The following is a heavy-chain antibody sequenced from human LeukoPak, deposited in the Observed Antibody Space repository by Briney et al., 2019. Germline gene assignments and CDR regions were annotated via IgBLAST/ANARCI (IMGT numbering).Heavy chain of an antibody. V-gene: IGHV3-33*03. CDR2: IWFDGSNK. J-gene: IGHJ4*02. CDR3: ARASGCYDY. Sequence: GGSLRLSCAASGFSLSTYGMHWVRQAPGKGLEWVAVIWFDGSNKYYADSVKGRFTISRDNSKNTLYLQMNSLRADDTAVYYCARASGCYDYWGRGTLVTVSS. D-gene: IGHD6-19*01. CDR1: GFSLSTYG.